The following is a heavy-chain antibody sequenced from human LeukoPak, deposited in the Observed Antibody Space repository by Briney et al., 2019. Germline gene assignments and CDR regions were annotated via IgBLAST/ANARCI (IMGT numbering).Heavy chain of an antibody. CDR2: IYHSGST. J-gene: IGHJ5*02. CDR1: GGSISSGGYY. CDR3: ARMRVVVVVPAAIQNWFDP. V-gene: IGHV4-30-2*01. D-gene: IGHD2-2*02. Sequence: SQTLSLTCTVCGGSISSGGYYWSWIRQPPGKGLEWIGYIYHSGSTYYNPSLKSRVTISVDTSKNQFSLKLSSVTAADTAVYYCARMRVVVVVPAAIQNWFDPWGQGTLVTVSS.